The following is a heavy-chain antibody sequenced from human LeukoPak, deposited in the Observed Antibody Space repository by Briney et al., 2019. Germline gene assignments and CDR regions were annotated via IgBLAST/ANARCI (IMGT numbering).Heavy chain of an antibody. V-gene: IGHV3-30-3*01. J-gene: IGHJ4*02. Sequence: PGGSLRLSCAASGFTFDDYAMHWVRQAPGKGLEWVAVISYDGSNKYYADSVKGRFTISRDDSKNTLYLQMNSLRAEDTAVYYCATGYCSGGSCYWGEGDFDYWGQGTLVTVSS. CDR1: GFTFDDYA. CDR2: ISYDGSNK. D-gene: IGHD2-15*01. CDR3: ATGYCSGGSCYWGEGDFDY.